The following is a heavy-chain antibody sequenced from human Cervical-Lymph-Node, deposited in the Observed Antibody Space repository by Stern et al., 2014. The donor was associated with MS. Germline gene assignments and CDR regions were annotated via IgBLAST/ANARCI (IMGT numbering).Heavy chain of an antibody. Sequence: QVQLMQSGAEVKKPGASVKVSCKASGYTFSDYDINWVRQTTGQGLEWMGWMKPNSGNTGYAQKFQGRVTMTRNTSISTAYMELSSLSSDDTAVYYCARGGGVIITPLTSWGQGTLVIVSS. CDR2: MKPNSGNT. CDR3: ARGGGVIITPLTS. CDR1: GYTFSDYD. J-gene: IGHJ5*02. V-gene: IGHV1-8*01. D-gene: IGHD3-10*01.